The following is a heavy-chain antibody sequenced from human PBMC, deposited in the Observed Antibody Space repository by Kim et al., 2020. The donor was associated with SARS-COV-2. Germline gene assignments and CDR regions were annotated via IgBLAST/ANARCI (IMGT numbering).Heavy chain of an antibody. J-gene: IGHJ4*02. CDR3: ARRSGSPGSGFDY. D-gene: IGHD1-26*01. V-gene: IGHV1-46*01. Sequence: YATKIQGRVTMTRDTSTSTVYMELSSLRSEDTAVYYCARRSGSPGSGFDYWGQGTLVTVSS.